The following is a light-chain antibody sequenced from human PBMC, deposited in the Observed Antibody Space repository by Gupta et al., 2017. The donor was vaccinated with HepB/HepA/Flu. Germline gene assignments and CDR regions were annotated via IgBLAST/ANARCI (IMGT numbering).Light chain of an antibody. CDR1: TGTVGSHHF. V-gene: IGLV7-46*01. Sequence: QAVLRQEPSLTVSPGGTVTLTCGSTTGTVGSHHFPYWLQQKPGHAPRTLVYNTSHRHSCNPSCFSGSPSGGKAALTLSGAQAEDDADYDCLLSCGRSRVFGGGTKVTVL. CDR3: LLSCGRSRV. CDR2: NTS. J-gene: IGLJ3*02.